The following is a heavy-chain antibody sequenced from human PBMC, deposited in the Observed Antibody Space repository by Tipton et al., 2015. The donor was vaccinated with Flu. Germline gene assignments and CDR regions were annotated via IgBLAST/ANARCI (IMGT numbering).Heavy chain of an antibody. CDR1: GFTFSRYA. V-gene: IGHV3-30*04. CDR3: ARDGEGDAFDI. Sequence: QVQLVQSGGGVVQPGRSLRLSCAASGFTFSRYAMHWVRQAPGKGLEWVAVISYDGSNKYYADSVKGRFTISRDNSKNTLYLQMKSLSAEDPAVYYGARDGEGDAFDIWGQGTMVTVSS. D-gene: IGHD7-27*01. J-gene: IGHJ3*02. CDR2: ISYDGSNK.